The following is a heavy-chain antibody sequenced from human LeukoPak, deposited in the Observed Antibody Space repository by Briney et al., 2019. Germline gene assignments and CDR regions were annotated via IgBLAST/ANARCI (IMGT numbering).Heavy chain of an antibody. CDR1: GVSISGSSFC. CDR3: ASRPIAEEMATVRVHFDS. J-gene: IGHJ4*02. Sequence: SETLSLTCTVSGVSISGSSFCWGWLRQPPGKGLEWIGSIDYKGSTLYHPSRNSRFTISVNTSKNAFWLKLSSVTAADTAVYFCASRPIAEEMATVRVHFDSWGQGTLVTVSS. CDR2: IDYKGST. D-gene: IGHD5-24*01. V-gene: IGHV4-39*07.